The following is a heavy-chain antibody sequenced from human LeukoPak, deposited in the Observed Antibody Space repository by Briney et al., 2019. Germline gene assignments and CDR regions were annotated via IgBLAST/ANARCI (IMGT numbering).Heavy chain of an antibody. J-gene: IGHJ4*02. CDR2: ISSSSSYI. Sequence: GGSLRLSCAASGFTFSNYAMSWVRQAPGKGLEWVSSISSSSSYIYYADSVKDRFTISRDNSKNTLYLQMNSLRAEDTAVYYCAKFGYIYFHYWGQGTLVTVSS. CDR1: GFTFSNYA. CDR3: AKFGYIYFHY. V-gene: IGHV3-23*01. D-gene: IGHD2-2*02.